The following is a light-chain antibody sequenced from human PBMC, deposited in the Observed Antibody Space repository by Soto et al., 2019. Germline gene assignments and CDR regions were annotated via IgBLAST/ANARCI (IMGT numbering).Light chain of an antibody. Sequence: DIQVTQAPSTMSASVGDRVTITCRASQDIAHYLAWFQQKPGKVPKRLIYAASNLESGVSSRFSGSASVTEFTLTINTLQPEDSGSFYCLQHVSYPFTVGPGTKVEIK. J-gene: IGKJ3*01. CDR3: LQHVSYPFT. CDR2: AAS. CDR1: QDIAHY. V-gene: IGKV1-17*03.